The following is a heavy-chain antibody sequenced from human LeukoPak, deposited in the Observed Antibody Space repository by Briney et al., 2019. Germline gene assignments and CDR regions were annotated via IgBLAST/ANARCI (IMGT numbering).Heavy chain of an antibody. D-gene: IGHD2-15*01. V-gene: IGHV4-38-2*02. CDR3: ASHQDIVVVNV. CDR2: IYHSGST. CDR1: GYSISSGYY. J-gene: IGHJ6*04. Sequence: PSETLSLTCTVSGYSISSGYYWGWIRQPPGKGLEWIGSIYHSGSTYYNPSLKSRVTISVNTSKNQFPLKLSSVTAADTAVYYCASHQDIVVVNVWGKGTTVTVSS.